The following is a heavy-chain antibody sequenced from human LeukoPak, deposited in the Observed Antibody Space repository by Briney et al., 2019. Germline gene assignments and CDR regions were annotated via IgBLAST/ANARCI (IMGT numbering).Heavy chain of an antibody. D-gene: IGHD1-1*01. Sequence: SETLSLTCTVSGGSISSSSYYWDWIRQPPGKGLEWIGSIYYSGSTNYNPSLKSRVTISVDTSKNQFSLKLSSVTAADTAVYYCARDGKNWYWGQGTLVTVSS. CDR2: IYYSGST. V-gene: IGHV4-39*02. CDR3: ARDGKNWY. J-gene: IGHJ4*02. CDR1: GGSISSSSYY.